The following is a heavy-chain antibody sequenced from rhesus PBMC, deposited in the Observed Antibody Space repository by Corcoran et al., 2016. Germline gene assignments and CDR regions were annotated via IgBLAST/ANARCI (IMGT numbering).Heavy chain of an antibody. D-gene: IGHD3S6*01. CDR1: GYPSTTHA. J-gene: IGHJ4*01. Sequence: QVQLVQSGAEVKQPGASVKVSCKASGYPSTTHALNWVRQTRGQRLEWMGWINTDTGNPTYAQAFKERFTFSLDTSITTAYLQISSLKAEDTAVYYCARSHFAPGFDYWGQGVLVTVSS. CDR3: ARSHFAPGFDY. V-gene: IGHV7-114*01. CDR2: INTDTGNP.